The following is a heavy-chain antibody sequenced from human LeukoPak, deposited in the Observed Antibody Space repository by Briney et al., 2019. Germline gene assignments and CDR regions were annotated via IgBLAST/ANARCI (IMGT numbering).Heavy chain of an antibody. CDR2: IYYSGST. D-gene: IGHD3-3*01. CDR1: GGSISSSSYY. V-gene: IGHV4-39*01. Sequence: PSETLSLTCTVSGGSISSSSYYWGWIRQPPGKGLEWIGSIYYSGSTYYNPSLKSRVTISVDTSKTQFSLKLSSVTTADTAVYYCARILITIIGVVIIERENWFDPWGQGTLVTVSS. CDR3: ARILITIIGVVIIERENWFDP. J-gene: IGHJ5*02.